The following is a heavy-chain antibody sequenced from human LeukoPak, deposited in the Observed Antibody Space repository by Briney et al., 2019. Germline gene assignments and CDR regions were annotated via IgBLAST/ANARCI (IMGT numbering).Heavy chain of an antibody. D-gene: IGHD2-2*01. J-gene: IGHJ3*02. CDR1: GGTFSSYA. CDR2: IIPIFGTA. CDR3: ASGVVPAAWESAFDI. Sequence: SVKVSCKASGGTFSSYAISWVRQAPGQGLEWMGGIIPIFGTANYAQKFQGRVTITADESASTAYMELSSLRSEDTAVYYCASGVVPAAWESAFDIWGQGTMVTVSS. V-gene: IGHV1-69*13.